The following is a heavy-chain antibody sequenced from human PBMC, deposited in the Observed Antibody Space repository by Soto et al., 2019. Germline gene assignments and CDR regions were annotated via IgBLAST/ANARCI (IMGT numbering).Heavy chain of an antibody. CDR2: ISGSGDNM. Sequence: LRISCSASGFAFCDYFMSWLRQAPGKGLEWVSFISGSGDNMKYADSVKGRFTISRDNAKNSLYLQMNSLRDEDTAVYYSVRDSARMGAVPRVDGDNWFDHWVQGTLVRGSS. J-gene: IGHJ5*02. CDR3: VRDSARMGAVPRVDGDNWFDH. V-gene: IGHV3-11*04. D-gene: IGHD1-26*01. CDR1: GFAFCDYF.